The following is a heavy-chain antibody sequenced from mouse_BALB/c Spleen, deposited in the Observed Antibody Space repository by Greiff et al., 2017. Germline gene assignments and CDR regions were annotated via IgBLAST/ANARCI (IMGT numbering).Heavy chain of an antibody. V-gene: IGHV14-4*02. Sequence: EVQLQQSGAELVGPGASVYLTCTVSGFNIKDYYMNWVKQRPEQGLEWIGWIDPENGNTEYAPKFQGKATKTADTSTHTAYLQLSSLTSEDTAVYYCNGNYRIAYWGQGTLVTVSA. CDR3: NGNYRIAY. J-gene: IGHJ3*01. CDR1: GFNIKDYY. D-gene: IGHD2-1*01. CDR2: IDPENGNT.